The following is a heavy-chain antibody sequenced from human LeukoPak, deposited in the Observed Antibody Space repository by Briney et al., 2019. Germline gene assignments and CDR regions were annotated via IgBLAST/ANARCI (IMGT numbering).Heavy chain of an antibody. CDR1: GFTFSSYW. CDR2: INSEGSST. D-gene: IGHD3-10*02. J-gene: IGHJ3*02. CDR3: AREMKVFGTDRGAFDI. Sequence: GGSLRLSCAASGFTFSSYWMHWVRQAPGKGLVWVSRINSEGSSTSYADSVKGRFTISSDNAKNTLYLKMNSLRAEDTAVYFCAREMKVFGTDRGAFDIWGQGTMVTVSS. V-gene: IGHV3-74*01.